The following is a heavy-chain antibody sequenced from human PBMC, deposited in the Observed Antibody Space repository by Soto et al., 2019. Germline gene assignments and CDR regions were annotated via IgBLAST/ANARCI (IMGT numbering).Heavy chain of an antibody. J-gene: IGHJ6*02. CDR3: ARDLYYYDSSAQHYYYYYGMDV. D-gene: IGHD3-22*01. CDR2: IWYDGSNK. Sequence: PGGSLRLSCAASGFTFSSYGMHWVRQAPGKGLEWVAVIWYDGSNKYYADSVKGRFTISRDNSKNTLYLQMNSLRAEDTAVYYYARDLYYYDSSAQHYYYYYGMDVWGQGTTVTVSS. V-gene: IGHV3-33*01. CDR1: GFTFSSYG.